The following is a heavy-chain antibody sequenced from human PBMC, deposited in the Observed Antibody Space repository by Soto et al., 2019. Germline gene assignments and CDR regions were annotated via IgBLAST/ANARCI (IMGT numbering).Heavy chain of an antibody. Sequence: GGSLRLSCAASGFTFSNAWMNWVRQAPGKGLEWVGRIKSKTDGGTTDYAAPVKGRFTISRDDSKNTLYLQMNSLKTEETAVYYCTTDLVYLGYYYDSSGSRPPHYWGQGTLVTVSS. CDR2: IKSKTDGGTT. CDR3: TTDLVYLGYYYDSSGSRPPHY. V-gene: IGHV3-15*07. D-gene: IGHD3-22*01. CDR1: GFTFSNAW. J-gene: IGHJ4*02.